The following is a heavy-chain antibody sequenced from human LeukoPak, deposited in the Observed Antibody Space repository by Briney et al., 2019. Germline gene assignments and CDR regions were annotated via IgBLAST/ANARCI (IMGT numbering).Heavy chain of an antibody. V-gene: IGHV1-8*02. D-gene: IGHD2-15*01. CDR1: GYSFSSYY. Sequence: ASVKVSCKASGYSFSSYYMHWVRQAPGQGLEWMGWMSPNSGNTGSVQKFQGRVNMTRNTSISTAYMELSSLRSEDTAVYYCTRVSDCSGGNCFDYWGQGTLVTVSS. CDR2: MSPNSGNT. CDR3: TRVSDCSGGNCFDY. J-gene: IGHJ4*02.